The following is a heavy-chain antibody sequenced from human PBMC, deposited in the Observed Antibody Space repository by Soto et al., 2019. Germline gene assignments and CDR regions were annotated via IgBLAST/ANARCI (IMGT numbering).Heavy chain of an antibody. Sequence: SETLSLTCTVSGGSISSGGYYWSWIRQHPGKGLEWIGYIYYSGSTYYNPSLKSRVTISVDTSKNQFSLKLSSVTAADTAVYYCARVCNSSGYLSPCDAFDIWGQGTMVTVSS. CDR1: GGSISSGGYY. J-gene: IGHJ3*02. V-gene: IGHV4-31*03. CDR3: ARVCNSSGYLSPCDAFDI. CDR2: IYYSGST. D-gene: IGHD3-22*01.